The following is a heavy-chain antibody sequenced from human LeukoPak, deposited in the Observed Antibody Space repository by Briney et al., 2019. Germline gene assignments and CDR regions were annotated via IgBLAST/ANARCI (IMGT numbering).Heavy chain of an antibody. J-gene: IGHJ5*02. CDR2: INTNTGNP. CDR1: GYTFSSHA. CDR3: ARDPRGGYSNLYP. V-gene: IGHV7-4-1*02. D-gene: IGHD4-11*01. Sequence: ASVKVSCKAFGYTFSSHAMNWVRQAPGQGLEWMGWINTNTGNPTYAQGFTGRFVFSLDTSVNTAYLQISSLKTEDTAVYYCARDPRGGYSNLYPWGQGTLVTVSS.